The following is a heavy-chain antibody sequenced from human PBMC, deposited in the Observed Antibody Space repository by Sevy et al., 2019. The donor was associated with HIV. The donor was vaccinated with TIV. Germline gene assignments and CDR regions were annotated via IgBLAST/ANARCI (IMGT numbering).Heavy chain of an antibody. D-gene: IGHD2-2*02. J-gene: IGHJ6*02. V-gene: IGHV1-2*02. CDR2: INPNSGGT. CDR3: ARDLEDIVVVPAAIRYYYYGMDV. Sequence: ASVKVSCKASGYTFTGYYMHWVRQAPGQGLEWMGWINPNSGGTNYAQKFQGRATMTRDTSISTAYMELSRLRSDDTAVYYCARDLEDIVVVPAAIRYYYYGMDVWGQGTTVTVSS. CDR1: GYTFTGYY.